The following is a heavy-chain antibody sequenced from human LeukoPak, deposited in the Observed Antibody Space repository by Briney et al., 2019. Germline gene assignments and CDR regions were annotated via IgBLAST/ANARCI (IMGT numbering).Heavy chain of an antibody. CDR2: ISASGSNI. D-gene: IGHD2-15*01. CDR1: GFTLSSYS. Sequence: GGSLRLSCAASGFTLSSYSINWFRQAPGKGLEWVAYISASGSNIYYVDSVKGRFTVSRDNPKSSLFLQMNSPRAEDTAVHYCARVKGSYFDYWGQGALVTVSS. V-gene: IGHV3-48*01. CDR3: ARVKGSYFDY. J-gene: IGHJ4*02.